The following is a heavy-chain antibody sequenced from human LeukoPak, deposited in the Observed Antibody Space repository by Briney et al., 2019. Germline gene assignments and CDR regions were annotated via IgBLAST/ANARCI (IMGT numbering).Heavy chain of an antibody. V-gene: IGHV1-2*02. CDR1: GYIFTGYY. D-gene: IGHD2-15*01. J-gene: IGHJ4*02. CDR3: AIGCCFDGNIYSKGFEY. CDR2: IHPNGYS. Sequence: ASVKVSCKTSGYIFTGYYLHWLRQAPGQGLEWLGCIHPNGYSEPAPIFRGRVTMTRDTSLSTAYMDLSTLKSDDTAVYYCAIGCCFDGNIYSKGFEYWGLGTVVTVSS.